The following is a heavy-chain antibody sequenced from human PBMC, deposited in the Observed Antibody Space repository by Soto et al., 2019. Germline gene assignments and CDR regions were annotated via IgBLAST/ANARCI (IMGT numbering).Heavy chain of an antibody. J-gene: IGHJ6*03. V-gene: IGHV1-8*01. CDR2: MNPNSANT. CDR3: ARGRAADYYYFNMDV. CDR1: GYTFTSFY. Sequence: ASVKVSCKASGYTFTSFYINWVRQATGQGLEWMGWMNPNSANTGYAQKFQGRVTMTRNTSISTAYMELSSLRSEDTAVYYCARGRAADYYYFNMDVWGKGTTVTVSS. D-gene: IGHD2-15*01.